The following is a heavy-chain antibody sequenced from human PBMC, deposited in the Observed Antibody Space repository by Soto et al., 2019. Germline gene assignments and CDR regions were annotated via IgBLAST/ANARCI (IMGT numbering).Heavy chain of an antibody. D-gene: IGHD3-10*01. V-gene: IGHV4-39*01. CDR2: IYYSGST. J-gene: IGHJ5*02. CDR3: ARKRLTMVRGGEINWFDP. CDR1: GGSISSSSYY. Sequence: PSETLSLTCTVSGGSISSSSYYWGWIRQPPGKGLEWIGSIYYSGSTYYNPSLKSRVTISVDTSKNQFSLKLSSVTAADTAVYYCARKRLTMVRGGEINWFDPWGQGTLVTVSS.